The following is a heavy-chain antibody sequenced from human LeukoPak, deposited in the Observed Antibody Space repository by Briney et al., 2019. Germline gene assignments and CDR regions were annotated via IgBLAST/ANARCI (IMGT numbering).Heavy chain of an antibody. D-gene: IGHD6-13*01. CDR1: GGSISSGSYY. J-gene: IGHJ4*02. Sequence: SETLSLTCTVSGGSISSGSYYWSWIRQPAGKELEWIGHIYTSGTSNYNPSLRSRVTISLDTSKNQFSLKLNSVTAADTAVYYCARALHWSSWTLVFDYWGQGTLVTVSS. CDR3: ARALHWSSWTLVFDY. V-gene: IGHV4-61*09. CDR2: IYTSGTS.